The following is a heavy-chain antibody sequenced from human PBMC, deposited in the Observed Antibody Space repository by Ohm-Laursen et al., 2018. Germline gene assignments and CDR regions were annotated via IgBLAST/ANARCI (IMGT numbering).Heavy chain of an antibody. CDR3: ATGRITMVRGVADY. CDR2: INHSGST. V-gene: IGHV4-34*01. CDR1: SVSISSYY. Sequence: GTLSLTCTVSSVSISSYYWTWIRQPPGKGLEWIGEINHSGSTNYNPSLKSRVTISVDTSKNQFSLKLSSVTAADTAVYYCATGRITMVRGVADYWGQGTLVTVSS. D-gene: IGHD3-10*01. J-gene: IGHJ4*02.